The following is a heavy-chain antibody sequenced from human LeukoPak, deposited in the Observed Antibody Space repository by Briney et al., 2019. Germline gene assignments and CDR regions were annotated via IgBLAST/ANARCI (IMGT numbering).Heavy chain of an antibody. Sequence: GGSLRLSCSASGFTFRSYAMSWVRQAPGKGLEWVSAISDSGGSTYYADSVRGRFTISRDNSKNTLYLQMNSLRAEDTSVYYCVKDLPGGGAAGFDYWGQGTLITVSS. V-gene: IGHV3-23*01. CDR3: VKDLPGGGAAGFDY. CDR1: GFTFRSYA. D-gene: IGHD6-13*01. J-gene: IGHJ4*02. CDR2: ISDSGGST.